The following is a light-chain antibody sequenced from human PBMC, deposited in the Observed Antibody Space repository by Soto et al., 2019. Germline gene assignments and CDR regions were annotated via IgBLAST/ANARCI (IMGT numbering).Light chain of an antibody. Sequence: DIQMTQSPSTLSASVGDRVTITCRASQSISSWLAWYRQKPGKAPKLLIYKASSLESGVPSRFSGSGSGTEFTLTISSLQPDDFATYYCQQYNSYSQTCGQGTKVEIK. CDR2: KAS. V-gene: IGKV1-5*03. CDR1: QSISSW. CDR3: QQYNSYSQT. J-gene: IGKJ1*01.